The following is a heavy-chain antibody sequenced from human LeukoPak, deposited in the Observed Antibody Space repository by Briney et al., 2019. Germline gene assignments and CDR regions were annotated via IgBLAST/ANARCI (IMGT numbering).Heavy chain of an antibody. J-gene: IGHJ4*02. CDR2: IHSSGSA. Sequence: SETLSLTCTVSGASLNDYYWSWIRQPPGKALEWIGFIHSSGSANSNPSLASRVTISIDTSKNQFSLNLRSLTAADTAVYFCASGAADGYNFGFDYWGQGTLAAVSS. D-gene: IGHD5-24*01. CDR3: ASGAADGYNFGFDY. CDR1: GASLNDYY. V-gene: IGHV4-59*12.